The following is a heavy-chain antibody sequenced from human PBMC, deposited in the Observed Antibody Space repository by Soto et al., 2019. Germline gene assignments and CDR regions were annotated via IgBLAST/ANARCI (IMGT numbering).Heavy chain of an antibody. CDR1: GGTFSSYA. D-gene: IGHD3-9*01. V-gene: IGHV1-69*01. J-gene: IGHJ5*02. CDR3: ARGTSIWTGGGPRWFDP. CDR2: IIPIFGTA. Sequence: QVQLVQSGAEVKKPGSSVKVSCKASGGTFSSYAISWVRQAPGQGLEWMGGIIPIFGTANYAQKFQGRVTITADESTSTAYMELSSLRSDDTAVYYCARGTSIWTGGGPRWFDPWGQGTLVTVSS.